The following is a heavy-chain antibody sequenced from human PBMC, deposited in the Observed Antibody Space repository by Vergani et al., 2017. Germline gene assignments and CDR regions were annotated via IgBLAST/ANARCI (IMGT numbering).Heavy chain of an antibody. Sequence: QVQLQESGPGLVKPPGTLSLTCAVSGGSISSSNWWSWVRHPPGKGLQWIGETYHSGSTNYNPSLKSRVTISVDKSKNQFSLKLSSVTAADTAVYYCARALECGYSPVRDYYYYGMDVWGEGTTVTVSS. CDR1: GGSISSSNW. CDR2: TYHSGST. CDR3: ARALECGYSPVRDYYYYGMDV. J-gene: IGHJ6*04. V-gene: IGHV4-4*03. D-gene: IGHD2-2*03.